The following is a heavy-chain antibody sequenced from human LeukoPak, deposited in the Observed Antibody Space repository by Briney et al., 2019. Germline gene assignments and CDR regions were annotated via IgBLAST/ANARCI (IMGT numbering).Heavy chain of an antibody. CDR3: AKVKGYCTGGSCSPLFDY. J-gene: IGHJ4*02. V-gene: IGHV3-33*06. CDR2: IWYDGSNK. CDR1: GFTFSSYG. D-gene: IGHD2-15*01. Sequence: GRSLRLSCAASGFTFSSYGMHWVRRAPGKGLEWVAVIWYDGSNKYYADSVKGRFTISRDNSKNTLYLQMNSLRAEDTAVYYCAKVKGYCTGGSCSPLFDYWGQGTLVTVSS.